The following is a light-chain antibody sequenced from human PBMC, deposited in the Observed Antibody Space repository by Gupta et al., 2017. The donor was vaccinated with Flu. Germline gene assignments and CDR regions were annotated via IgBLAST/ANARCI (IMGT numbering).Light chain of an antibody. CDR3: QQRRDWIT. Sequence: EIVLTQSPATLSLSPGERATLSCRASQSVGSYLAWYQHRPGQAPRLLIYDTSNRATGIPARFSGSGSGTDFTLTSSSREPEDFAVYFWQQRRDWITFGQGTRLEIK. CDR2: DTS. J-gene: IGKJ5*01. V-gene: IGKV3-11*01. CDR1: QSVGSY.